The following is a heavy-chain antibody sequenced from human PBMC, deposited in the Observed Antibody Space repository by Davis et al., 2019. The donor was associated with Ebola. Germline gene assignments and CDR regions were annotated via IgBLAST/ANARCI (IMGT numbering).Heavy chain of an antibody. CDR2: IKQDGSEK. Sequence: GESLKISCAASGFTFSSYWMSWVRQAPGKGLEWVANIKQDGSEKYYVDSVKGRFTISRDNAKNSLYLQMNSLRVEDTGVYYCTRFSRGDLENYWGQGTLVTVSS. CDR1: GFTFSSYW. D-gene: IGHD1-1*01. V-gene: IGHV3-7*01. CDR3: TRFSRGDLENY. J-gene: IGHJ4*02.